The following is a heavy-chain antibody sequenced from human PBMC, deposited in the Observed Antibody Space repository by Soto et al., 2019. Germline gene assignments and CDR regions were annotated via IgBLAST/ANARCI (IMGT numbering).Heavy chain of an antibody. CDR1: GGSVSSGRYY. V-gene: IGHV4-61*01. CDR3: ASLSGRISRDY. J-gene: IGHJ4*02. Sequence: SETLSRTCTVSGGSVSSGRYYWSWIRQPPGKGLEWIGYIYYSGSTNYNPSLKSRVTISVDTSKNQFSLRLSSVTAADTAVYYCASLSGRISRDYWGQGTLVTVSS. CDR2: IYYSGST. D-gene: IGHD1-26*01.